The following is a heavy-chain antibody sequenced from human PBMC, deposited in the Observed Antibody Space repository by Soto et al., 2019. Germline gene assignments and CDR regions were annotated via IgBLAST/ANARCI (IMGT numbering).Heavy chain of an antibody. D-gene: IGHD6-13*01. CDR3: AKTKGSWDYYYYYGMDV. CDR2: ISGSGGST. J-gene: IGHJ6*02. Sequence: PGGSLRLSCAASGFTFSSYAMSWVRQAPGKGLEWVSAISGSGGSTYYADSVKGRFTISRDNSKNTLYLQMNSLRAEDTAVYYCAKTKGSWDYYYYYGMDVWGQGTTVTVSS. V-gene: IGHV3-23*01. CDR1: GFTFSSYA.